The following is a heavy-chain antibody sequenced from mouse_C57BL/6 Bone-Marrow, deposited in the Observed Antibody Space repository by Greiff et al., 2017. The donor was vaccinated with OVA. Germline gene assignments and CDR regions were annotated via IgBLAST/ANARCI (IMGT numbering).Heavy chain of an antibody. D-gene: IGHD2-3*01. CDR2: IFPGSGGT. CDR1: GYTFTSHW. V-gene: IGHV1-56*01. CDR3: ARSGYCGGARDY. J-gene: IGHJ4*01. Sequence: QVQLQQSGPELVRPGASVTLSCKAPGYTFTSHWMQWVRQRPGQGLEWIGEIFPGSGGTYYNEKFKGKATLTVDTSSSTAYMQLSSLTSEDSAVYFSARSGYCGGARDYWGQGTSVTVSS.